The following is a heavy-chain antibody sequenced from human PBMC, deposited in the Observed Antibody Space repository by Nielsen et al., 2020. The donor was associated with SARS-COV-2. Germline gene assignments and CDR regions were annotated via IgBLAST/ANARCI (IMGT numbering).Heavy chain of an antibody. CDR3: ARARGAYGDYYYYYYTGV. Sequence: SQILSLTCAISGDSVSSSSAAWNWIRQSPSRGLGWLGRTYYRSKWYNDYAVSVKSRITINPDTSKNQFSLHLNSVTPEDTAVYYCARARGAYGDYYYYYYTGVWGKGTTVTVSS. V-gene: IGHV6-1*01. CDR1: GDSVSSSSAA. D-gene: IGHD4-17*01. J-gene: IGHJ6*03. CDR2: TYYRSKWYN.